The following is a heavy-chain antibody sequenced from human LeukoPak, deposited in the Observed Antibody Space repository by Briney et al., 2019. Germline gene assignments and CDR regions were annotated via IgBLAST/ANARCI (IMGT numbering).Heavy chain of an antibody. D-gene: IGHD3-10*01. V-gene: IGHV3-23*01. CDR2: ISGSGGST. CDR3: AKDFRLEKGLLWFGESLGDYYYYGMDV. CDR1: GFTFSSYA. J-gene: IGHJ6*02. Sequence: PGGSLRLSCAASGFTFSSYAMRWVRQAPGKGLEWVSAISGSGGSTYYADSVKGRFTISRDNSKNTLYLQMNSLRAEDTAVYYCAKDFRLEKGLLWFGESLGDYYYYGMDVWGQGTTVTVSS.